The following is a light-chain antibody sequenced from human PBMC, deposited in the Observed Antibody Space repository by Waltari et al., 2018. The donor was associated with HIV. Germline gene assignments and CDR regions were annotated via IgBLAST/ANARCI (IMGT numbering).Light chain of an antibody. J-gene: IGLJ2*01. CDR1: SPNFGNGF. CDR3: GIWDRSLSGAV. Sequence: QSVLTQPPSVSAAPGQKVIIPCPGSSPNFGNGFVPGYQHLPGAAPKLLIYYNNERPSGISDRFSGSKAGTSATLGITGLQTGDEGDYYCGIWDRSLSGAVFGGGTKLTVL. V-gene: IGLV1-51*01. CDR2: YNN.